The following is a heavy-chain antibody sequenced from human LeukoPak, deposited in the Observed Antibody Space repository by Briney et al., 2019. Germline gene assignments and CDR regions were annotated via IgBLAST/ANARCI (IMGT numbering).Heavy chain of an antibody. V-gene: IGHV1-58*02. J-gene: IGHJ6*02. CDR2: IVVGSGNT. CDR3: AVTVHYCSGGSCNNHYYGMDV. D-gene: IGHD2-15*01. CDR1: GFTFTSSA. Sequence: GTSVKVSCKASGFTFTSSAMQWVRQARGQRLEWIGWIVVGSGNTNYAQKFQERVTITRDMSASTVYMELSSLRSEDTAVYYCAVTVHYCSGGSCNNHYYGMDVWGQGTTVTVSS.